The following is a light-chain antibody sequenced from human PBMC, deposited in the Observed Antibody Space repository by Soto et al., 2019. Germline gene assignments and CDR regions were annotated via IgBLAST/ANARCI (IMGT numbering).Light chain of an antibody. CDR3: QQRSNWPPYT. CDR1: QSVHTY. CDR2: DAS. Sequence: ETVLTQSPATLSLSPAERATLSCRDSQSVHTYLAWYQQKAGQAPRLLIYDASNRATGIPARFSGSGSGTDFTLTISSLEPEDCAVYYCQQRSNWPPYTFGQGNKLEIK. V-gene: IGKV3-11*01. J-gene: IGKJ2*01.